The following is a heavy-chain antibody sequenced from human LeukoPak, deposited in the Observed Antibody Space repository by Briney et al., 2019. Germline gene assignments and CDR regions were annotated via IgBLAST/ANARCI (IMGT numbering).Heavy chain of an antibody. Sequence: GGSLRLYCAVFGPSLTRHCVKWDRQAPGKGLEWISSISPESDYIYYADSVRGRFTLSRDNSKSSLHLVMNSLTAEDTAVYFWLRGVMSGSEVSWGQGTLVTVSS. CDR1: GPSLTRHC. V-gene: IGHV3-21*01. CDR2: ISPESDYI. J-gene: IGHJ5*02. CDR3: LRGVMSGSEVS. D-gene: IGHD1-26*01.